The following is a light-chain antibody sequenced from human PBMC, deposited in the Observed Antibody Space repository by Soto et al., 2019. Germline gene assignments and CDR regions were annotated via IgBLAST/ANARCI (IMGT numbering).Light chain of an antibody. J-gene: IGKJ4*01. CDR3: LQHNDYPRT. Sequence: DIQMTQSPSSLSASVGDRVTISCRASQGINNDLGWYQQKPGKAPKRLIYEASTLQSGVPSRFSGSGSGTEFTLTISSLQPEDFATYYCLQHNDYPRTSGGGTQVAIK. CDR2: EAS. CDR1: QGINND. V-gene: IGKV1-17*01.